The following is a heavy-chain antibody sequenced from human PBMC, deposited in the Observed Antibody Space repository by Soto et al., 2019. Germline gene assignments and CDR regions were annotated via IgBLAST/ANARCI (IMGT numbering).Heavy chain of an antibody. CDR3: AKDPRGDRNTSSLHY. V-gene: IGHV3-30*18. J-gene: IGHJ4*02. CDR1: GFIFSSYG. D-gene: IGHD6-6*01. CDR2: ISYDGNKK. Sequence: PGGSLRLSCAASGFIFSSYGMHWVRQTPGKGLQWVAAISYDGNKKYYADSVKGRFTISRDNSKNTLYLQTNSLRGDDTAVYFCAKDPRGDRNTSSLHYWGQGTLVTVSS.